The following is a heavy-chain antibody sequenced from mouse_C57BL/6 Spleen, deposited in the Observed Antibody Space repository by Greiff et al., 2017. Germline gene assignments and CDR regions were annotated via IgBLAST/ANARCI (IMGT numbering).Heavy chain of an antibody. J-gene: IGHJ2*01. D-gene: IGHD1-1*01. CDR3: ARQEGDGSSYDGY. CDR2: INPSTGGT. V-gene: IGHV1-42*01. Sequence: EVQLQQSGPELVKPGASVKISCKASGYSFTGYYMNWVKQSPEKSLEWIGEINPSTGGTTYNQKFKAKATLTVDKSSSTAYMQLKSLTSEDSAVYYCARQEGDGSSYDGYWGQGTTLTVSS. CDR1: GYSFTGYY.